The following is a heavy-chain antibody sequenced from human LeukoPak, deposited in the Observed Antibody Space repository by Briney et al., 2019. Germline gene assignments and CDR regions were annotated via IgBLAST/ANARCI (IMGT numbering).Heavy chain of an antibody. Sequence: KSGESLKISCKGSGYSFTRYWIAWVRQMPGKGLEWMGIIYPGDSDTRYSPSFQGQVTISADKSISTAYLQWSSLKASDTALYYCARGKQQLVELDYWGQGTLVTVSS. CDR3: ARGKQQLVELDY. D-gene: IGHD6-13*01. V-gene: IGHV5-51*01. CDR2: IYPGDSDT. J-gene: IGHJ4*02. CDR1: GYSFTRYW.